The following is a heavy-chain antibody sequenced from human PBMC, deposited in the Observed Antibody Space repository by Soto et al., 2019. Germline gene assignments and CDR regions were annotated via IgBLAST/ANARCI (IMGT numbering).Heavy chain of an antibody. CDR2: IYYSGST. V-gene: IGHV4-30-4*01. J-gene: IGHJ5*02. CDR1: GGSISSGDYY. CDR3: ARAADKAMVGWKWFDP. D-gene: IGHD5-18*01. Sequence: PSETLSLTCTVSGGSISSGDYYWSWIRQPPGKGLEWIGYIYYSGSTYYNPSLKSRVTISVDTSKNQFSLKLSSVTAADTAVYYCARAADKAMVGWKWFDPWGQVALVTVSS.